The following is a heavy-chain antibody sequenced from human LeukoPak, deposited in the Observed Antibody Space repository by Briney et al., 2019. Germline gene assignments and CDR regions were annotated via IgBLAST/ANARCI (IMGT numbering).Heavy chain of an antibody. CDR3: ARQTYSSGCSDF. CDR2: ISSSAYTI. V-gene: IGHV3-48*02. J-gene: IGHJ4*02. D-gene: IGHD6-19*01. CDR1: GFTFSSYS. Sequence: GGSLRLSCAASGFTFSSYSMNWVRQSPGKGLEWISYISSSAYTIYYADSVKGRFTIFRDNAENSLYLQMDSLRDEDTAVYYCARQTYSSGCSDFWGQGTPVTVSS.